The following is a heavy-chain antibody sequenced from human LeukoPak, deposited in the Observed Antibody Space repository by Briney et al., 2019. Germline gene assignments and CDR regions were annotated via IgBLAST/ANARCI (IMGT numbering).Heavy chain of an antibody. Sequence: GRSLRLSCAASGFTFDDYAMHWVRQAPGKGLEWVSGISWNSGSIGYADSVKGRFTISRDNAKNSLYLQMNSLRAEDTALYYCAKSGPCGGDCSGSWFDPWGQGTLVTVSS. CDR3: AKSGPCGGDCSGSWFDP. J-gene: IGHJ5*02. D-gene: IGHD2-21*02. V-gene: IGHV3-9*01. CDR2: ISWNSGSI. CDR1: GFTFDDYA.